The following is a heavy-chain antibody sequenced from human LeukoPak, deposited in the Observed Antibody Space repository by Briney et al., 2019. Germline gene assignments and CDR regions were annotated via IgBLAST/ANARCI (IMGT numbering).Heavy chain of an antibody. CDR2: VYYSGST. CDR1: GGSISSYS. V-gene: IGHV4-59*12. J-gene: IGHJ4*02. D-gene: IGHD3-10*01. Sequence: SETLSLTCTVSGGSISSYSWRWVRQPPGRGLEWIGYVYYSGSTIYNPSLKSRVTISLDTSKNQFSLKLSSVTAADTAVYYCAGDYGSGSYRFDYWGQGTLVTVSS. CDR3: AGDYGSGSYRFDY.